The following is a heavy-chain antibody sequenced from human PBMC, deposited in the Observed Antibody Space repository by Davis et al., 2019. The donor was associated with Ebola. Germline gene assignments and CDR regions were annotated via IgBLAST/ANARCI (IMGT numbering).Heavy chain of an antibody. J-gene: IGHJ5*02. CDR1: GFTFSNYG. V-gene: IGHV3-74*01. CDR2: INSDGSST. D-gene: IGHD3-10*01. CDR3: ARGGSGFDP. Sequence: HTGGSLRLSCAATGFTFSNYGMHWVRQAPGKGLVWVSRINSDGSSTSYADSVKGRFTISRDNAKNTLYLQMNSLRAEDTAVYYCARGGSGFDPWGQGTLVTVSS.